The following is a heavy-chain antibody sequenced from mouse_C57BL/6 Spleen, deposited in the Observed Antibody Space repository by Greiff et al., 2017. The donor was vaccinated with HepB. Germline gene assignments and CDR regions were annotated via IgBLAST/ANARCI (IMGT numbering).Heavy chain of an antibody. CDR2: ISSGGSYT. CDR1: GFTFSSYG. Sequence: EVMLVESGGDLVKPGGSLKLSCAASGFTFSSYGMSWVRQTPDKRLEWVATISSGGSYTYYPDSVKGRFTISRDNAKNTLYLQMSSLKSEDTAMYYCARHVGATGYWDFDVWGTGTTVTVSS. V-gene: IGHV5-6*02. CDR3: ARHVGATGYWDFDV. J-gene: IGHJ1*03. D-gene: IGHD1-1*01.